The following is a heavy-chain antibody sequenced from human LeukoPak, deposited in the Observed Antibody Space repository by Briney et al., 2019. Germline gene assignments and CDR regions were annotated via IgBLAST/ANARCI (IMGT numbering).Heavy chain of an antibody. J-gene: IGHJ3*02. D-gene: IGHD3-10*01. V-gene: IGHV4-34*01. CDR3: ARGSYYYGSGSYGYAFDI. Sequence: PSETLSLTCAVYGGSFSGYYWSWIRQPPGKGLEWIGEISHSGSTNYNPSLKSRVTISVDTSKNQFSLKLSSVTAADTAVYYCARGSYYYGSGSYGYAFDIWGQGTMVTVSS. CDR1: GGSFSGYY. CDR2: ISHSGST.